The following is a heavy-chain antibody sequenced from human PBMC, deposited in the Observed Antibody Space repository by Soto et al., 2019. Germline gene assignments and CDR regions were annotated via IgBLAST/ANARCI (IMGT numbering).Heavy chain of an antibody. Sequence: SETLSLTCTVSGVSISSVSLSPNFWGWVRQPPGKGLEYIGSISYTGNTNYNPSLKSRVTISVDTSKNQFSLKLSSVTAADTAVYYCAGTRYENFWSGYYDWFDPWGQGTLVTVSS. CDR3: AGTRYENFWSGYYDWFDP. D-gene: IGHD3-3*01. CDR1: GVSISSVSLSPNF. CDR2: ISYTGNT. J-gene: IGHJ5*02. V-gene: IGHV4-61*05.